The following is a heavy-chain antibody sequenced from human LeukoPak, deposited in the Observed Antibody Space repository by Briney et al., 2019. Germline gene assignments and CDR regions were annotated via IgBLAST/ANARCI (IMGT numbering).Heavy chain of an antibody. V-gene: IGHV1-46*02. D-gene: IGHD3-10*01. CDR3: ARDRRLLWFGELPGGMDV. CDR2: INPSGGST. Sequence: ASVKVSCKASGYTFNNHYMYWVRQAPGQGLEWMGVINPSGGSTSYAQKFQGRVTMTRDTSTRTVYMELSSLRSEDTAVYYCARDRRLLWFGELPGGMDVWGQGTTVTVSS. J-gene: IGHJ6*02. CDR1: GYTFNNHY.